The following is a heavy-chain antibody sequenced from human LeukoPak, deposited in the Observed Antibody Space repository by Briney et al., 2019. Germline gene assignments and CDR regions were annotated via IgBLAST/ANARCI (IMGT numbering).Heavy chain of an antibody. CDR2: INHSGST. Sequence: SETLSLTCAVYGGSFSGYYWSWIRQPPGKGLEWIGEINHSGSTNCNPSLKSRVTISVDTSKNQFSLKLSSVTAADTAVYYCARGAAAGAPFDYWGQGTLVTVSS. V-gene: IGHV4-34*01. CDR1: GGSFSGYY. CDR3: ARGAAAGAPFDY. J-gene: IGHJ4*02. D-gene: IGHD6-13*01.